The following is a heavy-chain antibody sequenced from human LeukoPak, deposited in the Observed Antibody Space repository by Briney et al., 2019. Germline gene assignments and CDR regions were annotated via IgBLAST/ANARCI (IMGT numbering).Heavy chain of an antibody. D-gene: IGHD4-23*01. CDR1: GGSISSSSYY. CDR3: ARENYGGNSYYFDY. Sequence: SETLSLTCTVSGGSISSSSYYWGWIRQPPGKGLEWIGSIYYSGSTYYNPSLKSRVTISVDTSKNQFSLKLSSVTAADTAVYYCARENYGGNSYYFDYWGQGTLVTVSS. J-gene: IGHJ4*02. V-gene: IGHV4-39*07. CDR2: IYYSGST.